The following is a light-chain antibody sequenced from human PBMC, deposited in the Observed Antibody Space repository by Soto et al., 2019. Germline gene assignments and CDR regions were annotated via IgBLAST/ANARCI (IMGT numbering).Light chain of an antibody. Sequence: QSALTQPASVSGSPGQSITISCTGTTSDIGGYNYVAWYQQYSGKAPKLIIYDVINRPSGVSHRFSGSKSGNTASLTISGLQAEDEADYYCSSYTSTTAYVFGTGTKVTVL. V-gene: IGLV2-14*03. CDR2: DVI. CDR3: SSYTSTTAYV. CDR1: TSDIGGYNY. J-gene: IGLJ1*01.